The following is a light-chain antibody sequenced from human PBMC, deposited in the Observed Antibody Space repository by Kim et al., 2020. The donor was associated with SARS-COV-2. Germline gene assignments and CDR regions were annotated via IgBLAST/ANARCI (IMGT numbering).Light chain of an antibody. V-gene: IGKV3-20*01. CDR2: GAS. J-gene: IGKJ2*01. CDR1: QSVSSSY. CDR3: QQYGSSYT. Sequence: EIVLTQSPGTLSLSPGERATLSCRASQSVSSSYLAWYQQKPGQAPRLHIYGASSRATGIPDRFSGSGSGTDFTLTISRLEPEDFAVYYCQQYGSSYTFGQGTKLEI.